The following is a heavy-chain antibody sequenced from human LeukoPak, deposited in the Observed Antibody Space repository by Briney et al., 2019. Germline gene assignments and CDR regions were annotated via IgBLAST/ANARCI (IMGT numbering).Heavy chain of an antibody. Sequence: PGGSLRLSCAASGFTFSTYGMHWVRQAPGKRLEWVAVIWYDGSNKYYADSVKGRFTISRDNSKNTLYLQMNSLRAEDTAVYYCARGGSSWYSSSFDYWGQGTLVTVSS. V-gene: IGHV3-33*01. CDR3: ARGGSSWYSSSFDY. J-gene: IGHJ4*02. CDR1: GFTFSTYG. D-gene: IGHD6-13*01. CDR2: IWYDGSNK.